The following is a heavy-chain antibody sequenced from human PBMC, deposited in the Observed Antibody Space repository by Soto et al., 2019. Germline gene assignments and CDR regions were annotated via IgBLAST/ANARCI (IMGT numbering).Heavy chain of an antibody. CDR1: GFAFSKYA. D-gene: IGHD3-3*01. J-gene: IGHJ4*02. CDR3: VKEHGPDHLTLEF. Sequence: GGSLRLSCSDSGFAFSKYAIHWVRQAPGKGLEYVAAITNSGGSTFYAESVKGRSTISRDNSKSTVFLQMSSLRPEDTAIYYWVKEHGPDHLTLEFWGRGTLVTVSS. V-gene: IGHV3-64D*06. CDR2: ITNSGGST.